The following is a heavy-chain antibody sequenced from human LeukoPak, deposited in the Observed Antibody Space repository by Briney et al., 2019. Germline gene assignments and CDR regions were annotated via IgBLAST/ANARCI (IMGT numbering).Heavy chain of an antibody. J-gene: IGHJ5*02. CDR3: ASTGRYDSNWFDP. CDR1: GYTFTSYG. Sequence: ASVKVSCKASGYTFTSYGISWVRQAPGQGLEWMGWINPNSGGTNYAQKFQGRVTMTRDTSISTAYMELSRLRSDDTAVYYCASTGRYDSNWFDPWGQGTLVTVSS. CDR2: INPNSGGT. V-gene: IGHV1-2*02. D-gene: IGHD3-3*01.